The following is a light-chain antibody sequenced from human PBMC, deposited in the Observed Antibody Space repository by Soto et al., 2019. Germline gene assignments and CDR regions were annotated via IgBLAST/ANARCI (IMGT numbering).Light chain of an antibody. CDR3: QQYNTYSRT. CDR1: QSLNTW. CDR2: KAS. V-gene: IGKV1-5*03. J-gene: IGKJ1*01. Sequence: DIQMTQSHSTLSASVGDRVTLTGRASQSLNTWLAWYQQKPGKAPKLLIYKASTLESGVPSRFSGSGSGTEFTLTISNLQPDDFATYYGQQYNTYSRTFGQGTKVEIK.